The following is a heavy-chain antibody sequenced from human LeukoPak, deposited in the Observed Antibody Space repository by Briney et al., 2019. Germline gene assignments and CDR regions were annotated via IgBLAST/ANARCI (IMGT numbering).Heavy chain of an antibody. V-gene: IGHV4-59*12. CDR1: GGSISSYY. D-gene: IGHD5-12*01. Sequence: SETLSLTCTVSGGSISSYYWSWIRQPPGKGLEWIGYIYYSGSTNYNPSLKSRVTISVDTSKNQFSLKLSSVTAADTAVYYCARRFDIVATITYDYWGQGTLVTVSS. J-gene: IGHJ4*02. CDR3: ARRFDIVATITYDY. CDR2: IYYSGST.